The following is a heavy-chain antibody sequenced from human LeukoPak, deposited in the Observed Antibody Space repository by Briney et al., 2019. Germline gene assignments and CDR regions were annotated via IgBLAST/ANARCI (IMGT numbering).Heavy chain of an antibody. D-gene: IGHD6-25*01. CDR3: ARWGSGYYY. Sequence: PGGSLRLSCVVSGFTFSNYWMSWVRQAPGKGLEWVANIKQDGSDQYYVDSVKGRFTVSRDNAKNSLYLQMSSLRAEDTAAYYCARWGSGYYYWGQGTLVTVSS. CDR2: IKQDGSDQ. J-gene: IGHJ4*02. V-gene: IGHV3-7*01. CDR1: GFTFSNYW.